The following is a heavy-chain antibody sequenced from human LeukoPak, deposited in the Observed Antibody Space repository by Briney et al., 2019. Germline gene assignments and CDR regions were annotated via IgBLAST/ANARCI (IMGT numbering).Heavy chain of an antibody. D-gene: IGHD6-19*01. Sequence: SETLSLTCSVSGGPISSYYWSWIRQPAGKGLEWIGRIYTSGSTNYNPSLKSRVTMSVDTSKNQCSLKLSAVTAAATVVYYCARDRGSGWSYYFAYWGQGTLVTVYS. CDR1: GGPISSYY. CDR2: IYTSGST. CDR3: ARDRGSGWSYYFAY. J-gene: IGHJ4*02. V-gene: IGHV4-4*07.